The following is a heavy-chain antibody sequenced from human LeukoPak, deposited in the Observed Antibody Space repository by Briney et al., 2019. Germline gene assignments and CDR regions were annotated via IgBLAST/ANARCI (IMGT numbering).Heavy chain of an antibody. V-gene: IGHV4-59*01. J-gene: IGHJ6*03. CDR3: ARASPRYYYDSSGYPRYYYYMDV. Sequence: SETLSLTCTVSGGSISSYYWSWIRQPPGKGLEWIGYIYYSGSTNYNPSLKSRVTISVDTSKNQFSLKLSSVTAADTAVYYCARASPRYYYDSSGYPRYYYYMDVWGKGTPVTVSS. CDR2: IYYSGST. D-gene: IGHD3-22*01. CDR1: GGSISSYY.